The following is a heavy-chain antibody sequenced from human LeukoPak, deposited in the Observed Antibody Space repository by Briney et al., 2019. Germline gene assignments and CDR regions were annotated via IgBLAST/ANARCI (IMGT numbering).Heavy chain of an antibody. V-gene: IGHV4-38-2*02. J-gene: IGHJ6*03. Sequence: SETLSLTCTVSGYSISSGYYWGWIRQPPGKGLEWIGSIYHSGSTYYNPSLKSRVTISVDTSKNQFSLKLSSVTAADTAVYYCAREQQQLIDYYYYYYMDVWGKGTTVTISS. CDR2: IYHSGST. CDR1: GYSISSGYY. D-gene: IGHD6-13*01. CDR3: AREQQQLIDYYYYYYMDV.